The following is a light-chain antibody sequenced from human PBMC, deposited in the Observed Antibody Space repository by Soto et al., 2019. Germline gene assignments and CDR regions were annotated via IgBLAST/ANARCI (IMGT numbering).Light chain of an antibody. V-gene: IGKV3-15*01. CDR1: QSVTDK. CDR2: GAF. J-gene: IGKJ1*01. Sequence: LITQSPDTLTVSPGEGATLSCRASQSVTDKVAWYQQKPGQAPRLLIYGAFTRATGIPARFSGSGSGTDFTLTISRLQPEDFAVYYCQQYYNWPQTFGQGTKVDIK. CDR3: QQYYNWPQT.